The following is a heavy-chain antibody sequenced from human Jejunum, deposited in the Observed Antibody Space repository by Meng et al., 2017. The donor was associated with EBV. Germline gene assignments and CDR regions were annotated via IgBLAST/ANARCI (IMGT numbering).Heavy chain of an antibody. D-gene: IGHD3-22*01. CDR2: IYWDDDQ. CDR3: AHFYDSSGYTDS. CDR1: GFSLSTIGVG. Sequence: ITLMESGPTLVKPTQTLTLTCTFSGFSLSTIGVGVSWIPQPPRKALEWLALIYWDDDQRFSPSLRSRLTITKDTSKNQVVLTMTNMDPADTGTYFCAHFYDSSGYTDSWGQGTLVTVSS. V-gene: IGHV2-5*02. J-gene: IGHJ5*01.